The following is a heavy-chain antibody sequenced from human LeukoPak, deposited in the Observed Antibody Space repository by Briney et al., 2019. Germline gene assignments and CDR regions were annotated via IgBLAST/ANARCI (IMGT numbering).Heavy chain of an antibody. V-gene: IGHV1-69*05. J-gene: IGHJ4*02. D-gene: IGHD5-12*01. Sequence: SVKVSCKASGGTFSSYAISWVRQAPGQGLEWMGGIIPIFGTANYAQKFQGRVTIHTDQSTSTEYMELSSLRSEDTAVYYCASRPRRGYSGYDVGINYFDHWGQGTLVTVSS. CDR3: ASRPRRGYSGYDVGINYFDH. CDR2: IIPIFGTA. CDR1: GGTFSSYA.